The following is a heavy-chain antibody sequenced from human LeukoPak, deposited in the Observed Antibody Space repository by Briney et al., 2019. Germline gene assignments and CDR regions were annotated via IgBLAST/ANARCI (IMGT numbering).Heavy chain of an antibody. J-gene: IGHJ3*02. D-gene: IGHD2-2*01. Sequence: GGSLRLSCAASGFTFSSYWMSWVRQAPGKGLEWVANIKQDGSEKYYVDSVKGRFTISRDNAKNSLYLQMNSLRAEDTAVYYCARPNGGYCSSTSCYGAFDIWGQGTMVTVSS. CDR3: ARPNGGYCSSTSCYGAFDI. CDR1: GFTFSSYW. V-gene: IGHV3-7*01. CDR2: IKQDGSEK.